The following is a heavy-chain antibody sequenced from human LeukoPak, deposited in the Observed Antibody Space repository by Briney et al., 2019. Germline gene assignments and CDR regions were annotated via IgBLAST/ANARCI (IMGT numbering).Heavy chain of an antibody. CDR1: GFTFSSYW. CDR2: IASDGSST. CDR3: ARGRPHGNDY. J-gene: IGHJ4*02. Sequence: PGGSLRLSCAASGFTFSSYWMNWVRQASGKGLVWVSRIASDGSSTTYADSVKGRFSISRDNAKNTLYLRMNSLRVEDTAVYYCARGRPHGNDYWGQGTLVTVSS. V-gene: IGHV3-74*01. D-gene: IGHD4-23*01.